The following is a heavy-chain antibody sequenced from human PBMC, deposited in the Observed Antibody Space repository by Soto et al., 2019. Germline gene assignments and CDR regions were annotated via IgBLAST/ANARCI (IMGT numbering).Heavy chain of an antibody. Sequence: QVQLVQSGPEVKKTGASVKVSCRASGYFFTSYAMHWVRQAPGPRLEWLGWINAANGHTKYSQNFQGRVIITRDTSANTVYMEVSSLKSGDTSVYSCARGTIAVAGRNQLDYWGQGTRVTV. CDR2: INAANGHT. CDR1: GYFFTSYA. D-gene: IGHD6-19*01. V-gene: IGHV1-3*01. J-gene: IGHJ4*02. CDR3: ARGTIAVAGRNQLDY.